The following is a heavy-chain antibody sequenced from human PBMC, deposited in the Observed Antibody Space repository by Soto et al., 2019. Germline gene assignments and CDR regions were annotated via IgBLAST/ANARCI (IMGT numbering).Heavy chain of an antibody. J-gene: IGHJ4*02. CDR3: ARLDIVLMVYAIDY. Sequence: PSETRSLTCTVSGGSISSSSFYWGWIRQPPGKGLEGIGSIYYSGSTYYNPSLKSRVTISVDTSKNQFSLKLSSVTAADTAVYYSARLDIVLMVYAIDYWGQGTLVTVSS. D-gene: IGHD2-8*01. V-gene: IGHV4-39*01. CDR2: IYYSGST. CDR1: GGSISSSSFY.